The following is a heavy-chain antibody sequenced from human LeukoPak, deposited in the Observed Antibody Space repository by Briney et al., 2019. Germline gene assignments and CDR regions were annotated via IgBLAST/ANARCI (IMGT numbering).Heavy chain of an antibody. CDR3: ASSAYSSSWYNWFDP. V-gene: IGHV4-34*01. J-gene: IGHJ5*02. D-gene: IGHD6-13*01. Sequence: INHSGSTNYNPSLKSRVTISVDTSKNQFSLKLSSVTAADTAVYYCASSAYSSSWYNWFDPWGQGTLDTVSS. CDR2: INHSGST.